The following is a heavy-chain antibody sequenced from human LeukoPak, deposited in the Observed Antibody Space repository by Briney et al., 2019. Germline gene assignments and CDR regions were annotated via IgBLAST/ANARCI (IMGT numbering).Heavy chain of an antibody. CDR3: ARVYYDSSGYSDY. Sequence: ASVKVSCKASGYTFTGYYMHWVRQAPGQGLEWMGWINPNSGGTNCAQKFQGRVTMTRDTSISTAYMELSRLRSDDTAVYYCARVYYDSSGYSDYWGQGTLVTVSS. CDR2: INPNSGGT. D-gene: IGHD3-22*01. V-gene: IGHV1-2*02. J-gene: IGHJ4*02. CDR1: GYTFTGYY.